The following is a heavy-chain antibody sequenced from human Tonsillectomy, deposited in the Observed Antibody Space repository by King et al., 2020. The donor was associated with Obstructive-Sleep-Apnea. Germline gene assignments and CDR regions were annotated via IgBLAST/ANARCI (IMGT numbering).Heavy chain of an antibody. CDR1: GFTFSSYS. D-gene: IGHD4-23*01. J-gene: IGHJ4*02. V-gene: IGHV3-21*01. Sequence: VQLVQSGGGLVKPGGSLRLSCAASGFTFSSYSMNWVRQAPGKGLEGVSSISSSTRYRYYADSVKGRLTISRDNAKNSLYLQMNSLRAEDTAVYYCARGFDYGGNRFDYWGQGTLVTVSS. CDR3: ARGFDYGGNRFDY. CDR2: ISSSTRYR.